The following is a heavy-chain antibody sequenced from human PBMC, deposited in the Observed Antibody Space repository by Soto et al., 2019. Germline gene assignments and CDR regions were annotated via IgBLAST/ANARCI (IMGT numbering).Heavy chain of an antibody. D-gene: IGHD2-15*01. CDR2: ISSSSSYT. CDR1: GFNFSYYY. Sequence: GRSQMLSCASSGFNFSYYYRSWLRQAQGRGLEWVSYISSSSSYTNYADSVKGRFTISRDNAKNSLYLQMNSLRAEDTAIYYCARVHDCSGDSCYQYYFDYWGLGTLVTVSS. CDR3: ARVHDCSGDSCYQYYFDY. J-gene: IGHJ4*02. V-gene: IGHV3-11*05.